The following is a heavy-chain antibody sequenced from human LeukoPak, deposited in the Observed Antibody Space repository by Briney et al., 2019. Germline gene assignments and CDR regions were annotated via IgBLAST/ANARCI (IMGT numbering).Heavy chain of an antibody. CDR1: GFTVSSNY. CDR2: IYSGGST. Sequence: PGGSLRLSCAASGFTVSSNYMSWVRQAPGKGLEWVSVIYSGGSTYYADSVKGRFTISRDNSKNTLYLQMNSLRAEDTAVYYCAKAPGWELLGALDYWGQGTLVTVSS. J-gene: IGHJ4*02. D-gene: IGHD1-26*01. V-gene: IGHV3-53*01. CDR3: AKAPGWELLGALDY.